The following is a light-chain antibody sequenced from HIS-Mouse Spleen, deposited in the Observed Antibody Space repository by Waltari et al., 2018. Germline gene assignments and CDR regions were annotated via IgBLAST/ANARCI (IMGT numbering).Light chain of an antibody. J-gene: IGKJ4*01. CDR3: QQRSNWPPPT. V-gene: IGKV3-11*01. CDR1: QSVRSY. CDR2: DAS. Sequence: EIVLTQSPATLSLSPGERATLSCRASQSVRSYLAWYQQKPGQAPRLLIYDASNRATGIPARFSGSGSGTDFTLTISSLEPEDFAVYYCQQRSNWPPPTFGGGTKVEIK.